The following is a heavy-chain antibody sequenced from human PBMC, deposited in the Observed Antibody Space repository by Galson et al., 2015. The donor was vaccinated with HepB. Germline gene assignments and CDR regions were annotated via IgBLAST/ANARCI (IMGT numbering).Heavy chain of an antibody. CDR3: ARGRRKLGIEAAGGRWRNWFDP. CDR2: INYSGST. CDR1: GESFSGYY. V-gene: IGHV4-34*01. J-gene: IGHJ5*02. D-gene: IGHD6-13*01. Sequence: ETLSLTCTVYGESFSGYYWSWIRQPPGKGLEWIGEINYSGSTNYNPSLKSRVTISVDTSKNQFSLNLKLRSVTAADTAMYYCARGRRKLGIEAAGGRWRNWFDPWGQGTLVTVSS.